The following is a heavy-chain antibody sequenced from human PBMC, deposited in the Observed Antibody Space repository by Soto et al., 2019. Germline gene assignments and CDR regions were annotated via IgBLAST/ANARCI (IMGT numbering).Heavy chain of an antibody. CDR2: IIPFFATP. CDR1: GGTFTNYA. J-gene: IGHJ6*02. V-gene: IGHV1-69*01. Sequence: QVQLVQSGAEVKKPGSSVKVSCKASGGTFTNYAISWVRRAPGQGLEWMGGIIPFFATPNYAQKCQCRVTITADESTTTAYMELRSLRSEDTAVYYCARDGIINIWPHYYGMDVWGQGTTVTVSS. CDR3: ARDGIINIWPHYYGMDV. D-gene: IGHD3-9*01.